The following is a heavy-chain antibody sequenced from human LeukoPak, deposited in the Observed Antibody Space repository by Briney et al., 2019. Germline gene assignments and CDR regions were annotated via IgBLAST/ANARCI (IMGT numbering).Heavy chain of an antibody. CDR1: GYTFTSYG. V-gene: IGHV1-18*01. Sequence: ASVEVSCKASGYTFTSYGISWVRQAPGQGLEWMGWISAYNGNTNYAQKLQGRVTMTTDTSTSTAYMELRSLRSDDTAVYYCARDSGALNDYGDYETSYNWFDPWGQGTLVTVSS. J-gene: IGHJ5*02. CDR2: ISAYNGNT. D-gene: IGHD4-17*01. CDR3: ARDSGALNDYGDYETSYNWFDP.